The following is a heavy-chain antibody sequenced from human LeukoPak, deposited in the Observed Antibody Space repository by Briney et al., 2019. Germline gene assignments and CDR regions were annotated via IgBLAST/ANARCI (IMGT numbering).Heavy chain of an antibody. CDR2: ILYSGTTT. J-gene: IGHJ4*02. CDR1: GGSISPYY. V-gene: IGHV4-59*01. D-gene: IGHD1-1*01. Sequence: PSETLSLTCTVSGGSISPYYWSWIRQTPGKGLEWIGYILYSGTTTNYNPSPKSRVTISVGTSKNQFSLKLSSVTAADTAVYYCARVGDWNDLVYWGQGTLVTVSS. CDR3: ARVGDWNDLVY.